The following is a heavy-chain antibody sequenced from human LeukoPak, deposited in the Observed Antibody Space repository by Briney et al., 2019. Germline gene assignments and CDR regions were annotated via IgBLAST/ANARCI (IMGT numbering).Heavy chain of an antibody. CDR2: INVRYGVI. V-gene: IGHV3-48*01. D-gene: IGHD3-3*01. CDR1: GFALDTYS. CDR3: ASSLRITIFGAPGGMDV. J-gene: IGHJ6*02. Sequence: GSLRLSCAASGFALDTYSMNWVRQAPGKGLEWLSYINVRYGVIHYADSVRGRFTISSDKAKASVYMQMNRLRAEDTAVYYCASSLRITIFGAPGGMDVWGQGTTVTVSS.